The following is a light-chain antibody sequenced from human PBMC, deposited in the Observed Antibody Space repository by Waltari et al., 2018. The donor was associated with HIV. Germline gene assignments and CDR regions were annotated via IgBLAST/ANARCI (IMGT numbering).Light chain of an antibody. J-gene: IGLJ3*02. Sequence: QSALTQPRSVSGSPGQSVTISCAGTFKDVGGYNFFSWYQHHSGTAPKLVILDVNKRPSGVPDRFSGSKSGNTASLTVSGLQAEDEADYFCCSYAGSFTLLFGGGTNLAVL. CDR3: CSYAGSFTLL. V-gene: IGLV2-11*01. CDR1: FKDVGGYNF. CDR2: DVN.